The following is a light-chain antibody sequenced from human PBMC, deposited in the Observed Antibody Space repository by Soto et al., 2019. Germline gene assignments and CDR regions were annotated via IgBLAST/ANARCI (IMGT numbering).Light chain of an antibody. V-gene: IGKV3-20*01. Sequence: EIVLTQSPGTLSLSPGERATLSCRASQRVSSNYLAWYQQKPGQSPRLLIYDSSTRAAGIPDRFSGSGSGTDFTLTISRLEPEDFAVYYCQQYGSSLFTFGPGTKVDIK. J-gene: IGKJ3*01. CDR1: QRVSSNY. CDR3: QQYGSSLFT. CDR2: DSS.